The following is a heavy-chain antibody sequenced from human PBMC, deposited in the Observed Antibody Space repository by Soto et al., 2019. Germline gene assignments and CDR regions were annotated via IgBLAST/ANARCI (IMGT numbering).Heavy chain of an antibody. CDR1: AGSINSGDYY. V-gene: IGHV4-30-4*01. Sequence: SETLSLTCSVSAGSINSGDYYWSGIGQSPGKGLEWIGYIYYSGSTYYNPSLKSRSTISIDTSKNQFFLDVDSVTAADTAVYYCARLYTGYEAFDYWGQGTLVTVSS. D-gene: IGHD5-12*01. CDR2: IYYSGST. J-gene: IGHJ4*02. CDR3: ARLYTGYEAFDY.